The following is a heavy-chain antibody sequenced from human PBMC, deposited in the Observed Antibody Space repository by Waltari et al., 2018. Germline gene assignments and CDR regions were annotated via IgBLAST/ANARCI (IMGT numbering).Heavy chain of an antibody. V-gene: IGHV3-7*01. Sequence: EMQLVESGGGLVQPGGSLRLSCIASGFTFSDHWMNWVSQAPGKGLGWVAKIMLNGSRKNPVDSVRGRFPISRDNAKNALYLQMNTLGAEDTAVYFCARGVYTAMLNTYYYGLDVWGQGTTVTVSS. CDR3: ARGVYTAMLNTYYYGLDV. J-gene: IGHJ6*02. CDR2: IMLNGSRK. CDR1: GFTFSDHW. D-gene: IGHD5-18*01.